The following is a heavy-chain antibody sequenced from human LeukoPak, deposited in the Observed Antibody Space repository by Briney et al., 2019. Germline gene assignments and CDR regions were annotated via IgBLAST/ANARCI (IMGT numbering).Heavy chain of an antibody. D-gene: IGHD3-3*01. CDR3: ARAGITIFGVATYYYMDV. J-gene: IGHJ6*03. CDR2: INPNSGGT. CDR1: GYTLNEYY. V-gene: IGHV1-2*02. Sequence: ASVKVSCKASGYTLNEYYIHWVRQAPGQGLEWMGWINPNSGGTNYAQKFQGRVTMTRDTSISTAYMELSRLRSDDTAVYYCARAGITIFGVATYYYMDVWGKGTTVTVSS.